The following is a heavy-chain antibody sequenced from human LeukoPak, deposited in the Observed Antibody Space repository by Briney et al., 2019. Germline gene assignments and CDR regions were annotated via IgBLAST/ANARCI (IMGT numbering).Heavy chain of an antibody. Sequence: PGGSLRLSCAASGITFSSYGMSWVRQAPGKGLEWVSSVSNSGDYIHYADSVKGRFTISRDNSKNSLYLQMNSLRAEDTAVYYCARALIGYYFDYWGQGTLVTVSS. CDR3: ARALIGYYFDY. J-gene: IGHJ4*02. V-gene: IGHV3-21*06. CDR2: VSNSGDYI. CDR1: GITFSSYG. D-gene: IGHD2-8*01.